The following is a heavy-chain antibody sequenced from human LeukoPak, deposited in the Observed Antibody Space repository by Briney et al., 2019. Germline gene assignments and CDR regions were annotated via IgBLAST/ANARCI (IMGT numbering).Heavy chain of an antibody. V-gene: IGHV3-21*01. Sequence: GGSLRLSCAASGFTFSSYSMNWVRQAPGKGLEWVSSISSSSSYIYYADSVKGRFTISRDNAKNSLYLQMNSLRAEDTAVYYCAREVGTTADFDYWGQGTLVTVSS. CDR3: AREVGTTADFDY. J-gene: IGHJ4*02. CDR1: GFTFSSYS. D-gene: IGHD4-17*01. CDR2: ISSSSSYI.